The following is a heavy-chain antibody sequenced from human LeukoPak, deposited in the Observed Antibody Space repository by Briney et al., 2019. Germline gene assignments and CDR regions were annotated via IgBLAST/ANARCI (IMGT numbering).Heavy chain of an antibody. J-gene: IGHJ4*02. V-gene: IGHV1-18*04. CDR2: ISPYNGNT. D-gene: IGHD3-16*02. CDR3: ERDLRLRLGELSPPGGY. CDR1: GYTFTSYD. Sequence: ASVKVSCKASGYTFTSYDISWVRQAPGQGLEWMGWISPYNGNTNYAQKLQGRVTLTTDTSTSTVYMELRSLRSDDTAVYYCERDLRLRLGELSPPGGYWGQGTLVTVSS.